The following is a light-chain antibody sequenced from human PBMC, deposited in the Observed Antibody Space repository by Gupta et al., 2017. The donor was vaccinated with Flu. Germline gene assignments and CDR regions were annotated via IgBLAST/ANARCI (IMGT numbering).Light chain of an antibody. J-gene: IGLJ3*02. CDR2: STN. CDR1: TGAVTSGYY. V-gene: IGLV7-43*01. Sequence: TVTLTCASSTGAVTSGYYANWFQQKPGQAPRPLIYSTNNKHSWTPARFSGSLLGDKAALTLSGVQPDDEADYYCLLDYGGVNWVFGGGTKLTVL. CDR3: LLDYGGVNWV.